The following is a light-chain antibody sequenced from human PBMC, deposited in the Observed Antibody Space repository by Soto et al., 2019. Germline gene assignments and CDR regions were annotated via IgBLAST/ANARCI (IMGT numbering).Light chain of an antibody. CDR2: KAT. J-gene: IGKJ1*01. Sequence: DIEMTQSPSTLSASVGDRVTITCRASQSITTWLAWYQQKPGKAPKLLIYKATNVQTGVPSRFRGSGSGTEFSLTISGVQPEDSATYYYQQTYKTPLTVGQGTKVEIK. CDR3: QQTYKTPLT. V-gene: IGKV1-5*03. CDR1: QSITTW.